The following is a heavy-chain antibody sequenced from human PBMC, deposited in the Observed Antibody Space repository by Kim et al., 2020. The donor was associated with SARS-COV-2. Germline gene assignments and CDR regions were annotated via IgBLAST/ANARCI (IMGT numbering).Heavy chain of an antibody. CDR1: GFTFSSYA. CDR2: ISGSGGST. V-gene: IGHV3-23*01. CDR3: AKEGITMIVVVIPGDAFDI. J-gene: IGHJ3*02. D-gene: IGHD3-22*01. Sequence: GGSLRHSCAASGFTFSSYAMSWVRQAPGKGLEWVSAISGSGGSTYYADSVKGRFTISRDNSKNTLYLQMNSLRAEDTAVYYCAKEGITMIVVVIPGDAFDIWGQGTMVTVSS.